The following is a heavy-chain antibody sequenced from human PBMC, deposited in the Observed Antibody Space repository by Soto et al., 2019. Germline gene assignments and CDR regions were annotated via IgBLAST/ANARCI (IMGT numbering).Heavy chain of an antibody. Sequence: SETLSLTCAVYGGSFSGYYWSWIRQPPGKGLEWIGEINHSGSTNYNPSLKSRVTISVDTSKNQFSLKLSSVTAADTAVYYCARVPRGYCSSTSCYHYYYMDVWGKGTTVTVSS. CDR1: GGSFSGYY. V-gene: IGHV4-34*01. J-gene: IGHJ6*03. CDR2: INHSGST. CDR3: ARVPRGYCSSTSCYHYYYMDV. D-gene: IGHD2-2*01.